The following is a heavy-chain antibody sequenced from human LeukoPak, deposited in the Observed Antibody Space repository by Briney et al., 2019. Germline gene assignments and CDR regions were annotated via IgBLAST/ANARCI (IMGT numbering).Heavy chain of an antibody. CDR1: GGSISSYY. Sequence: PSETLSLTCTVSGGSISSYYWSWIRQPPGKGLEWIGYIYYSGSTNYNPSLKSRVTISVDTSKNRFSLRLSSVTAADTAVYYCARDDYNYFDYWGQGTLVTVSS. V-gene: IGHV4-59*01. J-gene: IGHJ4*02. CDR2: IYYSGST. CDR3: ARDDYNYFDY. D-gene: IGHD4/OR15-4a*01.